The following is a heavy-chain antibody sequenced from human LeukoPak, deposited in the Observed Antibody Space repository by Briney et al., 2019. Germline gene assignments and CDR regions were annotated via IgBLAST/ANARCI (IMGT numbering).Heavy chain of an antibody. CDR1: GYTFTGYY. J-gene: IGHJ4*02. CDR3: AREQINYYDSSGYYSY. Sequence: GASVKVSCKASGYTFTGYYMHWVRQAPGQGLEWMGRINPNSGGTNYAQKFQGRVTMTRDTSISTAYMELSRLRSDDTAVYYCAREQINYYDSSGYYSYWGQGTLVTVSS. V-gene: IGHV1-2*06. CDR2: INPNSGGT. D-gene: IGHD3-22*01.